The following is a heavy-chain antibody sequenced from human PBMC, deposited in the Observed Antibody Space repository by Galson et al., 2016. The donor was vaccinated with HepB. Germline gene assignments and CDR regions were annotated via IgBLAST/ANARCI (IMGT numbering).Heavy chain of an antibody. Sequence: ETLSLTCPVSGVSVTSHYWSWIHQPPGKGLEWIANVYYSGSTNYNPSLKSRVTISLDRSMNRFSLDLVSVSGEDTAVYFCARGGGSPSVDPEFDDWGQGHLVTVSS. V-gene: IGHV4-59*02. D-gene: IGHD1-26*01. CDR3: ARGGGSPSVDPEFDD. CDR2: VYYSGST. CDR1: GVSVTSHY. J-gene: IGHJ4*02.